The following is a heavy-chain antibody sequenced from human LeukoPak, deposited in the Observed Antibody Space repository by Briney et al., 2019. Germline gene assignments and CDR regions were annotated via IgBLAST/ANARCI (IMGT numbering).Heavy chain of an antibody. CDR3: ARAPRIAVAGTPGY. J-gene: IGHJ4*02. V-gene: IGHV3-48*01. CDR2: ISSSSSTI. D-gene: IGHD6-19*01. CDR1: GFTFSSYS. Sequence: RAGGSLRLSCAASGFTFSSYSMTWVRQAPGKGLEGVSYISSSSSTIYYADSVKGRFTISRDNAKNSLYLQMNSLRAEDTAVYYCARAPRIAVAGTPGYWGQGTLVTVSS.